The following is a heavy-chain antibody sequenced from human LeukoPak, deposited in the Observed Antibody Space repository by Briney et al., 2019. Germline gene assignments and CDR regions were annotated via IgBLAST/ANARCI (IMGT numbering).Heavy chain of an antibody. J-gene: IGHJ4*02. D-gene: IGHD5-18*01. V-gene: IGHV1-69*13. Sequence: GASVKVSCKASGGTFSGYAINWVRQAPGQGLEWLGGIIPIFGTANYAQKFQGRVTITADESTSTAYMELRSLRSEDTAVYYCARATAIDTHFDYWGQGTLVTVSS. CDR2: IIPIFGTA. CDR1: GGTFSGYA. CDR3: ARATAIDTHFDY.